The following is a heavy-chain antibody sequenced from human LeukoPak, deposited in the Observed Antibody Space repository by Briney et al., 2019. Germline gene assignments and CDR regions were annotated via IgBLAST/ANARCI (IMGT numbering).Heavy chain of an antibody. D-gene: IGHD1-26*01. Sequence: SETLSLTCTVSGGSVNSGSYYWYWIRQPPGKGLEWIGYIYYSGSTNYNPSLKSRVTMSVDTSKSQFSLKLSSVTAADTAVYHCGRGLRYSESYVVEYWGLGTLVTVSS. CDR1: GGSVNSGSYY. J-gene: IGHJ4*02. CDR2: IYYSGST. V-gene: IGHV4-61*01. CDR3: GRGLRYSESYVVEY.